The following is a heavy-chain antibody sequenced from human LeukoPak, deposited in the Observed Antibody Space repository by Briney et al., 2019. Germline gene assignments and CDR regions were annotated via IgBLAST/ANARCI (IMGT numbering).Heavy chain of an antibody. CDR2: IYPGDSVT. J-gene: IGHJ4*02. CDR1: GYTFTSYW. V-gene: IGHV5-51*01. CDR3: PRRGDGYNLNFDY. Sequence: GESLKISCKGTGYTFTSYWIGWVRQLPGKGLEWMGIIYPGDSVTRYSPSFQGQVTISADKSISTAYLQWSSLKASDTAMYYCPRRGDGYNLNFDYWGQGTLVTVSS. D-gene: IGHD5-24*01.